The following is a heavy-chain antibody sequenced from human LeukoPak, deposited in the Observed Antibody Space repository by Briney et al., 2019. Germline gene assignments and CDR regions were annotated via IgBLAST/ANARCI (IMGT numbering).Heavy chain of an antibody. CDR3: ARDDSGSHHKICFDY. CDR1: GGSFSNNA. D-gene: IGHD3-10*01. Sequence: SVKVSCRTSGGSFSNNAISWVRQAPGQGPEWMGLIIPIEGTANYAQKLQGRITITADESTSTTYMELSSLRLEDTAVYYCARDDSGSHHKICFDYWGQGTLVTVSS. V-gene: IGHV1-69*13. CDR2: IIPIEGTA. J-gene: IGHJ4*02.